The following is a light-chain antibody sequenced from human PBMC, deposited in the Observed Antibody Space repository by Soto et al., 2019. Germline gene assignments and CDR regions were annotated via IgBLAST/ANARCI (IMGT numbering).Light chain of an antibody. Sequence: QSVLTQPPSVSAAPGQKLTISCSGSNSNIGNNYVSWYQQLPGTAPKLLIYDTNKRPSGVSNRFSASKSGNTASLTISALQAEDEALYYCCSYSSSSTFYVFGTGTKVTVL. CDR3: CSYSSSSTFYV. V-gene: IGLV1-51*01. CDR2: DTN. J-gene: IGLJ1*01. CDR1: NSNIGNNY.